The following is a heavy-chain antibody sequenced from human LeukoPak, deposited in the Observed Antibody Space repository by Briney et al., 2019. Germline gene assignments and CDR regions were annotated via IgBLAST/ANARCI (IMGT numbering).Heavy chain of an antibody. CDR1: GFTFSRHG. CDR3: ARGTCSSTSCYIADV. D-gene: IGHD2-2*02. Sequence: GGSLRLSCAASGFTFSRHGMHWVRQAPGQGLEWMGWINPNSGGTNYAQKFQGRVTMTRDTSISTAYMELSGLRSDDTAVYYCARGTCSSTSCYIADVWGKGATVTVSS. J-gene: IGHJ6*04. V-gene: IGHV1-2*02. CDR2: INPNSGGT.